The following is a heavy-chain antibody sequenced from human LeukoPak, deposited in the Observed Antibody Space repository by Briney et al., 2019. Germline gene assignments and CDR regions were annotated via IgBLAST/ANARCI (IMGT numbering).Heavy chain of an antibody. Sequence: SGGSLRLSCAASGFTFSSYGIHWVRQAPGKWLEWVALISSNGKNKDYADSVKGRFTISRDNSKNTLYLQMNSLRAEGTAVYYCARPMYYYDSSGSLAVWGQGTTVTVTS. J-gene: IGHJ6*02. CDR3: ARPMYYYDSSGSLAV. CDR1: GFTFSSYG. V-gene: IGHV3-30*04. CDR2: ISSNGKNK. D-gene: IGHD3-22*01.